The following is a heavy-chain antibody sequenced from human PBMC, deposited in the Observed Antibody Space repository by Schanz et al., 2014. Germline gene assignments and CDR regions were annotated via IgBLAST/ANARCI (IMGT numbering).Heavy chain of an antibody. V-gene: IGHV1-8*02. CDR1: GYDFHIYA. D-gene: IGHD2-15*01. CDR3: ARGRGCTGGSCYSWFDL. J-gene: IGHJ5*02. CDR2: MNPNSGNP. Sequence: QILLVQPGPEVKKPGASVTVSCKASGYDFHIYAYSWVRQAPGQGPEWLGWMNPNSGNPGFAQKFRGRVTMTRNTSMSTAYIELHILTSEDTAVYYCARGRGCTGGSCYSWFDLWGQGTLVTVAS.